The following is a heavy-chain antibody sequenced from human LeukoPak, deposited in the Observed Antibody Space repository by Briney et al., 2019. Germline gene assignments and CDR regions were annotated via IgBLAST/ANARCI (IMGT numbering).Heavy chain of an antibody. CDR1: GGSFSGYY. D-gene: IGHD2-2*01. J-gene: IGHJ3*02. V-gene: IGHV4-34*01. CDR3: AREDIVVVPAARQAHDAFDI. Sequence: SETLSLTCAVYGGSFSGYYWSWIRQPPGKGLEWIGKINHSGSTNYNPSLKSRVTISVDTSKNQFSLKLSSVTAADTAVYYCAREDIVVVPAARQAHDAFDIWGQGTMVTVSS. CDR2: INHSGST.